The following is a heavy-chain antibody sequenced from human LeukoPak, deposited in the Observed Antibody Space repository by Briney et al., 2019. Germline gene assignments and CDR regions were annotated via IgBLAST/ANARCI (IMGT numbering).Heavy chain of an antibody. J-gene: IGHJ4*02. Sequence: GGSLRLSCAASGFTFDDYGMSWVRQAPGKGLEWVSGINWNGGSTGYADSVKGRFTISRDNSKNTLYLQMNSLRADDTAVYYCAKDISGGDCPDYWGQGTLVTVSS. CDR3: AKDISGGDCPDY. D-gene: IGHD2-21*02. CDR1: GFTFDDYG. CDR2: INWNGGST. V-gene: IGHV3-20*04.